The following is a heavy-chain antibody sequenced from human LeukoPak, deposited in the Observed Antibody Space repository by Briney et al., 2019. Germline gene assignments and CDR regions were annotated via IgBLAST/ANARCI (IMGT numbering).Heavy chain of an antibody. CDR2: MNPNSGNT. CDR1: GYTFTSYD. V-gene: IGHV1-8*01. J-gene: IGHJ4*02. Sequence: GATVKVSCKASGYTFTSYDINWVRQATGQGLEWMGWMNPNSGNTGYAQKFQGRVTMTRNTSISTAYMELSSLRSEDTAVYYCARGPFITTVTRDYWGQGTLVTVSS. CDR3: ARGPFITTVTRDY. D-gene: IGHD4-17*01.